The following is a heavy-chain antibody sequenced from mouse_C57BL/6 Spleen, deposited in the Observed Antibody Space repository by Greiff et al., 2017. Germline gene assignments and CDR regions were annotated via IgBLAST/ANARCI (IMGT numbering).Heavy chain of an antibody. V-gene: IGHV1-69*01. CDR2: IDPSDSYT. CDR1: GYTFTSYW. Sequence: VQLQQPGAELVMPGASVKLSCKASGYTFTSYWMHWVKQRPGQGLEWIGEIDPSDSYTNYNQKFKGKSTLTVDKSSSTAYMQLSSLTSEDSAVYYCAAYYSNYGAYWGQGTLVTVSA. D-gene: IGHD2-5*01. J-gene: IGHJ3*01. CDR3: AAYYSNYGAY.